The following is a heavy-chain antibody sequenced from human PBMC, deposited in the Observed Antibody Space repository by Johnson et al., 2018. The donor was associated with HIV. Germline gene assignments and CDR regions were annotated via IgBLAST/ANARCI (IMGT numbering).Heavy chain of an antibody. D-gene: IGHD1-7*01. Sequence: QVQLLESGGGVVQPGRSLRLSCAASGFTFSSYGMHWVRQAPGKGLEWVAVISYDGSNKYYADSVKGRFTISRDNSKNTLYLQMNSLRGEDTAVYYCARGDIGWNYDFAFDIWGQGTMVTVSS. V-gene: IGHV3-30*03. CDR2: ISYDGSNK. J-gene: IGHJ3*02. CDR1: GFTFSSYG. CDR3: ARGDIGWNYDFAFDI.